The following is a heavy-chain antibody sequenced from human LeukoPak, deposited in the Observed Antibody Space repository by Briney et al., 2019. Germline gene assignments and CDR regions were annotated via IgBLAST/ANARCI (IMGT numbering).Heavy chain of an antibody. CDR3: ARDGFGELSA. CDR1: GGSFSGNY. CDR2: INHSGST. Sequence: SVTLSLTCAVYGGSFSGNYWSWSRQPPGKGLEWIGEINHSGSTNYNPSLKSRVTISVDTSKNQFSLKLSSVTAADTAVYYCARDGFGELSAWGQGTLVTVSS. J-gene: IGHJ5*02. D-gene: IGHD3-10*01. V-gene: IGHV4-34*01.